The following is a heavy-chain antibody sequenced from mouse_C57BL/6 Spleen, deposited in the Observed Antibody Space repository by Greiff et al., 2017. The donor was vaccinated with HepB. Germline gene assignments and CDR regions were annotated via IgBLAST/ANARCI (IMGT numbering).Heavy chain of an antibody. J-gene: IGHJ3*01. CDR2: INPNNGGT. D-gene: IGHD2-2*01. Sequence: VQLQQSGPELVKPGASVKISCKASGYTFTDYYMNWVKQSHGKSLEWIGDINPNNGGTSYNQKFKGKATLTVDKSSSTAYMELRSLTSEDSAVYYCAGCYGYDAGFAYWGQGTLVTVSA. CDR3: AGCYGYDAGFAY. CDR1: GYTFTDYY. V-gene: IGHV1-26*01.